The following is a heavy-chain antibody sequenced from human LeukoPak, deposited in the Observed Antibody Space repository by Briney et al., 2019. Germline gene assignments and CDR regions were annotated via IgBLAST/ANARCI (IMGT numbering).Heavy chain of an antibody. V-gene: IGHV4-34*01. D-gene: IGHD4-11*01. CDR2: MYHRGST. CDR3: ARHRGDNSNPRYYFYYMDV. Sequence: NTSETLSLTCAVYGGSFSGYYWSWIRQPPGKGLEWIGTMYHRGSTYYNPSLKSRVTMSGDTSKNHFSLKLSSVIAADAAVYYCARHRGDNSNPRYYFYYMDVWGKGTTVTVSS. J-gene: IGHJ6*03. CDR1: GGSFSGYY.